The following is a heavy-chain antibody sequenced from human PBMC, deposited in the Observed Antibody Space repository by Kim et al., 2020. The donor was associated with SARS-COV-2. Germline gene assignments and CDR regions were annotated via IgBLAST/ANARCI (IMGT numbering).Heavy chain of an antibody. CDR3: AKLRHPMEWERPSDY. CDR2: ISNSGINT. Sequence: GGSLRLSCVVSGFTFSSYGMSWVRQAPGKGPECVSTISNSGINTYYADSVKGRFTISRDNSKSTLYLQMSSLRGEDTAIYFCAKLRHPMEWERPSDYW. V-gene: IGHV3-23*01. CDR1: GFTFSSYG. J-gene: IGHJ4*01. D-gene: IGHD1-26*01.